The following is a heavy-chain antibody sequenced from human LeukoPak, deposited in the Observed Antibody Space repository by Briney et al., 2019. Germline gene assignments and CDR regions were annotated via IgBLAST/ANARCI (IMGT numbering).Heavy chain of an antibody. CDR1: GYTFTGYY. D-gene: IGHD2-2*01. CDR2: INPNSGGA. Sequence: ASVKVSCKASGYTFTGYYMHWVRQPPGQGLEWMGWINPNSGGANYAQKFQGRVTMTRDTSISTAYMELSRLRSDDTAVYYCANLGYCSSTSCYYYYGMDVWGQGTTVTVSS. CDR3: ANLGYCSSTSCYYYYGMDV. J-gene: IGHJ6*02. V-gene: IGHV1-2*02.